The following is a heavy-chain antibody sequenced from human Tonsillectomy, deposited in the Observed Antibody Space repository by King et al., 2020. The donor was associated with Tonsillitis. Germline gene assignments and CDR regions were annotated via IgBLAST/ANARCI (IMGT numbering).Heavy chain of an antibody. D-gene: IGHD5-24*01. CDR3: ARVRPERWLQPNFDY. CDR2: IYYSGST. J-gene: IGHJ4*02. Sequence: QLQESGPGLVKPSETLSLTCTVSGGSISSYYWSWIRQPPGKGLEWIGYIYYSGSTNYNPSLKSRVTISVDTSKNQFSLKLSSVTAADTAVYYCARVRPERWLQPNFDYWGQGTLVTVSS. CDR1: GGSISSYY. V-gene: IGHV4-59*01.